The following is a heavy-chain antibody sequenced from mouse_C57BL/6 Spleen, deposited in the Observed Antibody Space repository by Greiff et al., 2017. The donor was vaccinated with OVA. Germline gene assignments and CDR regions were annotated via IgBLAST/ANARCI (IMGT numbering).Heavy chain of an antibody. Sequence: QVQLQQSGAELVKPGASVKISCKASGYAFSSYWMNWVKQRPETGLEWIGQIYPGDGDTTYNGKFKGKATLTADKSSSTAYMQLSSLTSEDSAFYCCARKGDYGRSYSNWYFDVWGTGTTVTVSS. V-gene: IGHV1-80*01. CDR1: GYAFSSYW. J-gene: IGHJ1*03. CDR2: IYPGDGDT. CDR3: ARKGDYGRSYSNWYFDV. D-gene: IGHD1-1*01.